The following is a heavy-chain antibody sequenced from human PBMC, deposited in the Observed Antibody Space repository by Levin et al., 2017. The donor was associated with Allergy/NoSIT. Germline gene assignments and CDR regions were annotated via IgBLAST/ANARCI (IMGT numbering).Heavy chain of an antibody. CDR1: GGSIESYY. J-gene: IGHJ4*02. Sequence: GSLRLSCAVSGGSIESYYWSWIRQPAGKGLEWIGRIYSNGNTNYSPSLKSRITMSVDTSKNQFSLKLNSVTAAATAVYYCARDNVAERGIVLYNWGQGILVTVSS. V-gene: IGHV4-4*07. D-gene: IGHD2-15*01. CDR3: ARDNVAERGIVLYN. CDR2: IYSNGNT.